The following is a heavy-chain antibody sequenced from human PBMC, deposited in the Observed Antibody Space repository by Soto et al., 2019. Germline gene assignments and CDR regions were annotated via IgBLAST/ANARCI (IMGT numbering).Heavy chain of an antibody. CDR2: ISAYNGNT. CDR1: GCTFTSYG. D-gene: IGHD3-10*01. V-gene: IGHV1-18*04. Sequence: ASVKVSCKASGCTFTSYGISWVRQAPGQGLEWMGWISAYNGNTNYAQKLQGRVTMTTDTSTSTAYMALRSLRHDDTAVYSCARDRGGVPYYYYYGMDVWGQGTTVTVSS. J-gene: IGHJ6*02. CDR3: ARDRGGVPYYYYYGMDV.